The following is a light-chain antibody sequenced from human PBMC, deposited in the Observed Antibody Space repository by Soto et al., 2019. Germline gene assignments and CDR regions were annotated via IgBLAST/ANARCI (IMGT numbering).Light chain of an antibody. Sequence: EIVMTQSPATLSVSPGERATHSCRASQSVSGNLAWYQQKPGQAPGLLIYGASTRATGIPARFSGSGSGTEFTLTISSLQSEDFAVYYCQQYNKWPLTFGGGTKVEIK. CDR1: QSVSGN. CDR3: QQYNKWPLT. CDR2: GAS. V-gene: IGKV3-15*01. J-gene: IGKJ4*01.